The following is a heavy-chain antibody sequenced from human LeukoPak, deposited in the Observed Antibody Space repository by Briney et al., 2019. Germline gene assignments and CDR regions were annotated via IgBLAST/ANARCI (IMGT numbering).Heavy chain of an antibody. Sequence: GGSLRLSCAASGFTFRNYVMSWVRQTPEKGLEWVSAITGDGGGTNHADSVKGRFTIFRDNSKNTLCLQMNSLRAEDTAVYYCAKETSFGNFVTIDCWGQGALVTVSS. J-gene: IGHJ4*02. CDR2: ITGDGGGT. CDR1: GFTFRNYV. D-gene: IGHD3-16*01. CDR3: AKETSFGNFVTIDC. V-gene: IGHV3-23*01.